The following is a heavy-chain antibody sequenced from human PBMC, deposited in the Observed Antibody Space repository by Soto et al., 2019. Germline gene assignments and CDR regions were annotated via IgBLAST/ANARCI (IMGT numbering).Heavy chain of an antibody. V-gene: IGHV3-74*01. Sequence: DVQLVESGGGLIQPGGSLRLSCAASGLPFSSFWMHWVRQAPGKGLVWVARISRDGTTTTYADAVKGRFTISRDNAKNTQFLLMTNVTTDDTAVYYCVRGVGASSGAFDVWGQGTMVTVS. CDR2: ISRDGTTT. J-gene: IGHJ3*01. D-gene: IGHD1-26*01. CDR3: VRGVGASSGAFDV. CDR1: GLPFSSFW.